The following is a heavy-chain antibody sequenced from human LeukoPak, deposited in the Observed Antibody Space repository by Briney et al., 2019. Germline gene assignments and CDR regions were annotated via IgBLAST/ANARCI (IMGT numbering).Heavy chain of an antibody. CDR1: GGSISSGGYS. CDR2: IYHSGST. V-gene: IGHV4-30-2*01. D-gene: IGHD5-18*01. CDR3: ARGDRMDTAMAAEVGFSDYYYYGMDV. Sequence: KASETLSLTCAVSGGSISSGGYSWSWIRQPPVKCLEWIGYIYHSGSTYYHPSLKSRVTISVDRSKNQFSLKLSSVTAADTAVYYCARGDRMDTAMAAEVGFSDYYYYGMDVWGQGTTVTVSS. J-gene: IGHJ6*01.